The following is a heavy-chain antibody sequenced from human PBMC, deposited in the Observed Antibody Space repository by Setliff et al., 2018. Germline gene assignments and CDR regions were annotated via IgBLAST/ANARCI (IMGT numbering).Heavy chain of an antibody. V-gene: IGHV4-31*03. J-gene: IGHJ3*02. D-gene: IGHD3-9*01. CDR2: FYNSGNT. Sequence: NPSETLSLTCTVSGGSISSGTYYWSWIRQHPGKGLEWIGYFYNSGNTYYNPSLKSRFTISFDTPKNQFSLRLSSVTAVDTAVYYCARVQRYKGAFDIWGPGTLVTVSS. CDR3: ARVQRYKGAFDI. CDR1: GGSISSGTYY.